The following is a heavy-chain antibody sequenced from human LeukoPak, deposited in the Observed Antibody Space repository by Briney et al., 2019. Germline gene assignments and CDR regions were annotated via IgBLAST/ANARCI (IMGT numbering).Heavy chain of an antibody. CDR1: GGSISSYH. V-gene: IGHV4-59*08. CDR2: IYYSGSS. D-gene: IGHD3-22*01. J-gene: IGHJ4*02. CDR3: ARHAGYDSSGYYFDY. Sequence: SETLSLTCTVSGGSISSYHWSWIRQPPGKGLEWIGYIYYSGSSNYNPSLKSRVTISVDTSKNQFSLKVRSVTAADTAVYYCARHAGYDSSGYYFDYWGQGTLVTVSS.